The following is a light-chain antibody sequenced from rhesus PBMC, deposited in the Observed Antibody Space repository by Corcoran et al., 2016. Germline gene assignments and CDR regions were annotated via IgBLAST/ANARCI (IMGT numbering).Light chain of an antibody. V-gene: IGLV2-32*02. CDR1: SSDLGGYNN. CDR2: EVS. CDR3: SSYAGSNTFI. J-gene: IGLJ1*01. Sequence: QAALTQPRSVSGSPGQSVTLSCTGTSSDLGGYNNVSWYQQHPGTAPKLMIYEVSKRPSGVSDRFSGSKSGNTASLTISGLQAEDEADYYCSSYAGSNTFIFGAGTRLTVL.